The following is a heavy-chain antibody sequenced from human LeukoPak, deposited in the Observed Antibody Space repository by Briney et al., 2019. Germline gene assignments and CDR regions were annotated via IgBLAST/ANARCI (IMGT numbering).Heavy chain of an antibody. CDR2: ISAGGGST. CDR3: AKASPSSSSSQFSGD. V-gene: IGHV3-23*01. CDR1: GFIFSNYA. Sequence: PGGSLRLSCAASGFIFSNYAMSWVPQAPGKGLEWVSLISAGGGSTNYADSVKGRFTISRDNSKNTLFLQMNSLRGEDTAIYYCAKASPSSSSSQFSGDWGQGTLVTVSS. D-gene: IGHD6-6*01. J-gene: IGHJ4*02.